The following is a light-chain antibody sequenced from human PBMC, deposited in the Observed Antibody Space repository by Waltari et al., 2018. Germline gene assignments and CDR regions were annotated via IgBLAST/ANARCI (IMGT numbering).Light chain of an antibody. CDR2: GAS. J-gene: IGKJ5*01. CDR3: QQYDNWPIT. V-gene: IGKV3-15*01. Sequence: EIVMTQFPATLSVSPGERATLSCRASQSVSSNLAWYQQKPGQAPRLLIYGASTRATGFPARFSASGSGKEFTLTISSLQSEDFAVYYCQQYDNWPITFGQGTRLEIK. CDR1: QSVSSN.